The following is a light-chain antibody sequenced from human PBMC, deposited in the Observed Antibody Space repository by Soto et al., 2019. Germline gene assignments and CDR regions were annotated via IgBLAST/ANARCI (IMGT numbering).Light chain of an antibody. Sequence: DIQMTQSPSSVSASVGDRVTITCRASQDISNWLAWYQQKPGEDPKLLIYAVSTLQGGVPSRFSGSGSVTDFTLTINSLQPEDFATYYCQQANSMPLTFGGGTTVEIK. J-gene: IGKJ4*01. CDR3: QQANSMPLT. CDR2: AVS. CDR1: QDISNW. V-gene: IGKV1-12*01.